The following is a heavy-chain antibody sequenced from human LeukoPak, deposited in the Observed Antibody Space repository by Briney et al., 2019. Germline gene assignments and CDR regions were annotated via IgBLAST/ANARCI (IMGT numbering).Heavy chain of an antibody. V-gene: IGHV1-2*02. Sequence: ASVKVSCKASGYTFTGYYMHWVRRAPGQGLEWMGWINPNSGGTNYAQKFQGRVTMTRDTSISTAYMELSRLRSDDTAVYYCARDGNSSSWYGIDYWGQGTLVTVSS. CDR2: INPNSGGT. D-gene: IGHD6-13*01. J-gene: IGHJ4*02. CDR3: ARDGNSSSWYGIDY. CDR1: GYTFTGYY.